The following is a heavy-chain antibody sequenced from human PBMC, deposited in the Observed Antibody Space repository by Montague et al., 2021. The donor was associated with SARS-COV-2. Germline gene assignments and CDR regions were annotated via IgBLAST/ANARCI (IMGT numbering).Heavy chain of an antibody. CDR3: ARGPRITMIVVVITDIWFGP. CDR2: INHSGST. Sequence: SETLSLTCAVYGGSVSDYYWSWIRQPPGKGLEWIGEINHSGSTNXXPSLKSRVTTSVDTSKNQFSLKLTSVTAADTAVYYCARGPRITMIVVVITDIWFGPWGQGTLVTVSS. CDR1: GGSVSDYY. D-gene: IGHD3-22*01. J-gene: IGHJ5*02. V-gene: IGHV4-34*01.